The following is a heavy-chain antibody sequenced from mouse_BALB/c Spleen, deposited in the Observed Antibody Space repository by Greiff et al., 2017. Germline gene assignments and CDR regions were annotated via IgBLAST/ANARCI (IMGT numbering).Heavy chain of an antibody. CDR3: TIYKGAGGGDYAMDY. D-gene: IGHD3-3*01. V-gene: IGHV1S22*01. CDR1: GYTFTSYW. J-gene: IGHJ4*01. CDR2: IYPGSGST. Sequence: LQQPGSELVRPGASVKLSCKASGYTFTSYWMHWVKQRPGQGLEWIGNIYPGSGSTNYDEKFKSKATLTVDTSSSTAYMQLSSLTSEDSAVYDCTIYKGAGGGDYAMDYWGQGTSVTVSS.